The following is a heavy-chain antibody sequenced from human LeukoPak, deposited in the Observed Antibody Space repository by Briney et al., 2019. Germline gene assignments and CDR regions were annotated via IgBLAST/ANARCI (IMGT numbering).Heavy chain of an antibody. Sequence: GGSLRLSCAASGFTFSNAWMSWVRQAPGKGLEWVGRIKSKADDGTTDYATPVKGRFTISRDDSKSTVYLQMNSLKTKDTAAFFCTTDRTVFGVFSIGYYFDYWGQGTLVTVSS. CDR3: TTDRTVFGVFSIGYYFDY. CDR1: GFTFSNAW. D-gene: IGHD3-3*01. J-gene: IGHJ4*02. CDR2: IKSKADDGTT. V-gene: IGHV3-15*01.